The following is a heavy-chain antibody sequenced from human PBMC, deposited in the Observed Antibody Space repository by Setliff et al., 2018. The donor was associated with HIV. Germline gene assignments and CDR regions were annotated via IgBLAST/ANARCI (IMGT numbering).Heavy chain of an antibody. V-gene: IGHV3-11*04. J-gene: IGHJ6*03. CDR1: GFTFSDYF. CDR2: ISNTGNTI. CDR3: ARRKLEVWVNDYYSYYLDV. D-gene: IGHD1-1*01. Sequence: GSLRLSCAASGFTFSDYFMTWIRQAPGKGPEWVSYISNTGNTIYYTDSVKGRFTISRDNAKNSLILQMNSLTVEDTAVYYCARRKLEVWVNDYYSYYLDVWGKGTTVTVSS.